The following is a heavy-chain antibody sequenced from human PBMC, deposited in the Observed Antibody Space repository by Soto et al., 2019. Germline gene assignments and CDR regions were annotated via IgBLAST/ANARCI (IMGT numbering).Heavy chain of an antibody. CDR1: GYTFPQHY. CDR3: ATGGAGPAPFTWELPDH. D-gene: IGHD1-26*01. CDR2: ITPFNGDV. Sequence: QMQLVQSGAEVKKTGSSVKVSCKASGYTFPQHYLHWVRQAPGQALEWMGWITPFNGDVNYAQKFQERVTITRDRSLNTGYMEMSSLKSEATAMYYCATGGAGPAPFTWELPDHWGQGTLVTVSS. V-gene: IGHV1-45*02. J-gene: IGHJ4*02.